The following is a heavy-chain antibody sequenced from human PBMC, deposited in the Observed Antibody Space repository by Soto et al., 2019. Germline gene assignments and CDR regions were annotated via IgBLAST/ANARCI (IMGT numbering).Heavy chain of an antibody. CDR2: TYYRSKWYN. Sequence: PSQTLSLTCAISGDSVTSNSAAWNWIGQSPSRGLEWLGRTYYRSKWYNDYAVSVKSRITINPDTSKNQFSLQLNSVTPEDTAVYYCARARIAAAGTERGAYYYYGMDVWGQGTTVTVSS. D-gene: IGHD6-13*01. CDR1: GDSVTSNSAA. CDR3: ARARIAAAGTERGAYYYYGMDV. J-gene: IGHJ6*02. V-gene: IGHV6-1*01.